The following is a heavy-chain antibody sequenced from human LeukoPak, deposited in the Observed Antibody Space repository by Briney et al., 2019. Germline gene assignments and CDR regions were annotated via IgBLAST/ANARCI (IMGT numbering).Heavy chain of an antibody. V-gene: IGHV3-30*03. Sequence: GGSLRLSCAASGFTFSSYGMHWVRQAPGKGLEWVAVISYDGSNKYYADSVKGRFTISRDNSKNTLYLQMNSLRAEDTAVYYCSGWYPEDYCYGMDVWGQGTTVTVSS. CDR2: ISYDGSNK. CDR3: SGWYPEDYCYGMDV. D-gene: IGHD6-19*01. CDR1: GFTFSSYG. J-gene: IGHJ6*02.